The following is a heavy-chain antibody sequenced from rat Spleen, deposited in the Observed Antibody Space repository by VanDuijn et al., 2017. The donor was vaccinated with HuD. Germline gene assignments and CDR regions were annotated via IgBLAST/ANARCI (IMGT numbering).Heavy chain of an antibody. V-gene: IGHV5-20*01. CDR2: ITYDGGST. CDR3: ATRFYDGSFDY. CDR1: GFTFSHYY. Sequence: EVQLVESGGGLVQPGRSLKLSCAVSGFTFSHYYMAWVSQAPTKGLEWVASITYDGGSTYYRDSVKGRFTISRDNTKSSLYLQMDSLKSEDTATYYCATRFYDGSFDYWGQGVMVTVSS. D-gene: IGHD1-12*02. J-gene: IGHJ2*01.